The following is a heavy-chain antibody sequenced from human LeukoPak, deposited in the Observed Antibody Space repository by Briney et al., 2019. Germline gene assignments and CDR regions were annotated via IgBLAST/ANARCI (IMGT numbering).Heavy chain of an antibody. CDR2: ISAYNGNT. CDR1: GYTFTSYG. V-gene: IGHV1-18*01. D-gene: IGHD3-3*01. Sequence: ASVKVSCKASGYTFTSYGISWVRQAPGQGLEWMGWISAYNGNTDYAQKLQGRVTMTTDTSTSTAYMELRSLRSDDTAVYYCARDGTTPHSYCDFWSGYYMPPPPSVYWGQGTLVTVSS. J-gene: IGHJ4*02. CDR3: ARDGTTPHSYCDFWSGYYMPPPPSVY.